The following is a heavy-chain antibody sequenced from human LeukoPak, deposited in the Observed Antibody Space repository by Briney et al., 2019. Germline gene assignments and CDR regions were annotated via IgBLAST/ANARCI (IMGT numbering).Heavy chain of an antibody. V-gene: IGHV3-11*06. J-gene: IGHJ4*02. CDR2: ISSSSSYT. CDR1: GFTFSDYY. Sequence: PGGSLRLSCAASGFTFSDYYMSWIRQAPGKGLEWVSYISSSSSYTNYADSVKGRFTISRDNAKNSLYLQMNSLRAEDTAVYYCARPYGDLYYFDYWGQGTLVTVSS. CDR3: ARPYGDLYYFDY. D-gene: IGHD4-17*01.